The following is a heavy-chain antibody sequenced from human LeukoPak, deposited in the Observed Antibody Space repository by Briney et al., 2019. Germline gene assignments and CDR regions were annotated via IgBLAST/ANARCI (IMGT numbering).Heavy chain of an antibody. CDR1: GHSNNRSSYQ. CDR3: ARNAQSCFDP. J-gene: IGHJ5*02. CDR2: IYYSGST. D-gene: IGHD1-1*01. Sequence: PSDTQSLLCSVWGHSNNRSSYQWAWSRQPPAKGLEWIGSIYYSGSTYSNPSLKSQVTISVGTSKNQFSLKLSSVTAADTAVYCGARNAQSCFDPWGQGTLVTVSS. V-gene: IGHV4-39*01.